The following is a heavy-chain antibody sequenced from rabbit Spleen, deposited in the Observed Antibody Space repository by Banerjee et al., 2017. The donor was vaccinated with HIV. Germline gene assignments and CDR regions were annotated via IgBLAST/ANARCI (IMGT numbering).Heavy chain of an antibody. CDR3: ARDLVAAIGWNFNL. CDR2: INASTGKP. Sequence: QEQLEESGGDLVQPEGSLTLTCTASGFDFSNKVVMCWVRQAPGKGLEWIACINASTGKPVYATWASGRFTISRTSSTTVTLRMTSLTAADRATYFCARDLVAAIGWNFNLWGQGTLVTVS. V-gene: IGHV1S45*01. J-gene: IGHJ4*01. D-gene: IGHD5-1*01. CDR1: GFDFSNKVV.